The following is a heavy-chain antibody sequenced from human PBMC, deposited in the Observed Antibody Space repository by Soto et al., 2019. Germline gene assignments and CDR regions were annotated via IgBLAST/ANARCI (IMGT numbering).Heavy chain of an antibody. D-gene: IGHD3-3*01. J-gene: IGHJ5*02. CDR2: ISGSGGAT. CDR1: VFTFISYA. CDR3: AKAGRPFYDLWSENRFDP. V-gene: IGHV3-23*01. Sequence: PGGSLRLSCTSSVFTFISYAMTWVRQAPGKGLEWVSSISGSGGATYYADSVKGRFTISRDDSKNTLFLQMDSLRAEDTALYYCAKAGRPFYDLWSENRFDPWGQGTLVTVSS.